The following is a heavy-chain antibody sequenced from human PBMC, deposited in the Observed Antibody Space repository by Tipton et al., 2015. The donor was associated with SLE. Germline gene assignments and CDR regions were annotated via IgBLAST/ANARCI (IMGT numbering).Heavy chain of an antibody. Sequence: TLSLTRTVSDGSIRASYYWSWIRQPPGKGLEWIGYIHYSGSTNYNPSLKSRVSISVDTSSNQFSLKLTSVTAADTAVYFCARGVAERLGLDFWGQGVLVTVSS. CDR1: DGSIRASYY. D-gene: IGHD6-19*01. CDR3: ARGVAERLGLDF. J-gene: IGHJ4*02. V-gene: IGHV4-59*01. CDR2: IHYSGST.